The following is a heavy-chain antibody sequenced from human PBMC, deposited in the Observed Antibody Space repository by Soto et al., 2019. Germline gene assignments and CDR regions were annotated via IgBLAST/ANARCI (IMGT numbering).Heavy chain of an antibody. CDR3: AKGGHTALVTGS. J-gene: IGHJ4*02. CDR1: GFTFGNSA. CDR2: ISGGGDKT. D-gene: IGHD3-10*01. Sequence: EVQLLESGGGLAQPGGSLRLSCATSGFTFGNSAMSWVRQAPGKGLELVSGISGGGDKTYNADSVKGRFTISRDNSKNTLYLQMNNLRDGDTAVYYGAKGGHTALVTGSWGQGTLVTVSS. V-gene: IGHV3-23*01.